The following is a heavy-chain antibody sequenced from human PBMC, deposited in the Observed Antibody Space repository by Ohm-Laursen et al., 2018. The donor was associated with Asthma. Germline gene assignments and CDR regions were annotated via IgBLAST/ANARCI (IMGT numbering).Heavy chain of an antibody. CDR2: IYWNDDK. V-gene: IGHV2-5*01. CDR1: GFSLSTNRVG. Sequence: TQTLTLTCTFSGFSLSTNRVGVGWIRQPPGKALEWLALIYWNDDKRYSPPLKSRLTITKDTSKNQIVLTMTNMDAVGTATYYCAPRHGTGWYEGVDYWGQGTQVTVSS. D-gene: IGHD6-19*01. J-gene: IGHJ4*02. CDR3: APRHGTGWYEGVDY.